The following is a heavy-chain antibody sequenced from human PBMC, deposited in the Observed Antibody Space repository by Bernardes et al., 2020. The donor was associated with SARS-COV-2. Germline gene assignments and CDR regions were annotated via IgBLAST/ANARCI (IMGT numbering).Heavy chain of an antibody. D-gene: IGHD3-16*01. CDR1: GFSVSSYW. CDR3: ARDFGGPVDH. V-gene: IGHV3-74*01. Sequence: GGSLRLSCAASGFSVSSYWMHWVRQAPGKGLVWVSRMNIDGSRTDYADSVRGRFTIIRDNAQNTLYLQMNSLRIEDTAVYYCARDFGGPVDHWGQGTPVTVSS. J-gene: IGHJ4*02. CDR2: MNIDGSRT.